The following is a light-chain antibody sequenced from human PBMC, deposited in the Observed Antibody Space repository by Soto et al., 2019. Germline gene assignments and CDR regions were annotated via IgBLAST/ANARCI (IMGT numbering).Light chain of an antibody. CDR3: QQYGSSPRT. J-gene: IGKJ1*01. V-gene: IGKV3-20*01. CDR2: GAS. CDR1: QSIRSNY. Sequence: EIVLTQSTDTLSLSPGERATLSCRASQSIRSNYVAWYQQKPGQGPRLLIYGASSRATGIPDRFSGSGSGTDFTLIISRLEPEDFAMYYCQQYGSSPRTFGQGTKVDI.